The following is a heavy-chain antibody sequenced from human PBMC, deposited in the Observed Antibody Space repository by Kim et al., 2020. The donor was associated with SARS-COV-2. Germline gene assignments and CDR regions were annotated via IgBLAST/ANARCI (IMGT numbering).Heavy chain of an antibody. Sequence: DSVKGRFTISRDNSKDTLFLQMNSLRPEDTAVYYCARDAGYDSSGYFPSVHWGQGTLVIVSS. CDR3: ARDAGYDSSGYFPSVH. V-gene: IGHV3-30*01. D-gene: IGHD3-22*01. J-gene: IGHJ4*02.